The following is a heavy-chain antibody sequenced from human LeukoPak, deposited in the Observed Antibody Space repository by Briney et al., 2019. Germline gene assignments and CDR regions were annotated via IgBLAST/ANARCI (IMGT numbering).Heavy chain of an antibody. J-gene: IGHJ4*02. CDR2: IYTSGST. D-gene: IGHD5-12*01. CDR3: ARAPAYSGYAFDY. CDR1: GGSISSGSYY. V-gene: IGHV4-61*02. Sequence: SETLSLTCTVSGGSISSGSYYWSWIRQPAGKGLEWIGRIYTSGSTNYNPSLKSRVTISVDTSKNQFSLKLSSVTAADTAVYYCARAPAYSGYAFDYWGQGTLVTVSS.